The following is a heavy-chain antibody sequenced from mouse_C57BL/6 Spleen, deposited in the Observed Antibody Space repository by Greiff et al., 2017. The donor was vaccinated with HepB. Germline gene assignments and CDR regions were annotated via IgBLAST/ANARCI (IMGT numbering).Heavy chain of an antibody. J-gene: IGHJ2*01. D-gene: IGHD1-1*01. CDR2: IDPSDSYT. CDR1: GYTFTSYW. Sequence: QVQLQQPGAELVMPGASVKLSCKASGYTFTSYWMHWVKQRPGQGLEWIGEIDPSDSYTNYNQKFKGKSTLTVDKSSSTAYMQLSSLTSEDSAVYYCARWNGSRYFDYWGQGTTLTVSS. V-gene: IGHV1-69*01. CDR3: ARWNGSRYFDY.